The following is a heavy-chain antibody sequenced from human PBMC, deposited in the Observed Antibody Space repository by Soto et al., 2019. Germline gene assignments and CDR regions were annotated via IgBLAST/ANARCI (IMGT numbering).Heavy chain of an antibody. CDR3: ATLANLFDY. J-gene: IGHJ4*02. CDR1: GFTFSSYG. Sequence: QVQLVESGGGVVQPGRSLRLSCAASGFTFSSYGMHWVRQAPGKGLEWVAVISYDGSNKYYADSVKGRFTISRDNSKNTLYLQMNSLRADDTAVYYCATLANLFDYWGQGTLVTVSS. CDR2: ISYDGSNK. V-gene: IGHV3-30*03.